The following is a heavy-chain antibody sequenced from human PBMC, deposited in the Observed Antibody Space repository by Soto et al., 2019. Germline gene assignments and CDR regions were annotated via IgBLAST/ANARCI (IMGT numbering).Heavy chain of an antibody. V-gene: IGHV3-48*03. CDR3: ASEGYNYFDY. J-gene: IGHJ4*02. CDR2: ISSSSRTR. D-gene: IGHD5-12*01. Sequence: EVQMVESGGGLVQPGGSLRLSCAASGFTFRTYAMHWVHQAPGEGLNWVAYISSSSRTRFYADSVKGRFTISRDNAKNSLYLQMNSLRVEDTAVYYCASEGYNYFDYWGRGTLVTVSS. CDR1: GFTFRTYA.